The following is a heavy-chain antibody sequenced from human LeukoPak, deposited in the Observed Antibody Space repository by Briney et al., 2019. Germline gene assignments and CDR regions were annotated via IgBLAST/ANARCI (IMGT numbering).Heavy chain of an antibody. CDR2: INAGNGNT. CDR1: GYTFTSYA. D-gene: IGHD5-12*01. Sequence: ASVKVSCKASGYTFTSYAMHWVRQAPGQRLEWMGWINAGNGNTKYSQKFQGRVTITRDTSASTAYMELSSLRSEDTAVYYCARDSVGLRYYYGMDVWGQGTTVTVSS. J-gene: IGHJ6*02. CDR3: ARDSVGLRYYYGMDV. V-gene: IGHV1-3*01.